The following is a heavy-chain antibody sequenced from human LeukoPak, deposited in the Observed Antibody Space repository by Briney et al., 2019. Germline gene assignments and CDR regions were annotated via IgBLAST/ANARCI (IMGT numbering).Heavy chain of an antibody. D-gene: IGHD3-22*01. CDR3: AKDVLQRDSSGYYFVGAFDI. CDR2: ISSSGSTI. CDR1: GFTFSSYE. J-gene: IGHJ3*02. V-gene: IGHV3-48*03. Sequence: GGSLRLSCAASGFTFSSYEMNWVRQAPGKGLEWVSYISSSGSTIYYADSVKGRFTISRDNSKNTLYLQMNSLRAEDTAVYYCAKDVLQRDSSGYYFVGAFDIWGQGTMVTVSS.